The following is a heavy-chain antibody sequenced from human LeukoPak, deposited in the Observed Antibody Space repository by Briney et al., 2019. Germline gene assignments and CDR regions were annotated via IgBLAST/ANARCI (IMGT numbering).Heavy chain of an antibody. CDR3: ARDRGHYGDSNFDY. CDR1: GYTFTSYG. V-gene: IGHV1-18*01. CDR2: IGAYNGDT. D-gene: IGHD4-17*01. J-gene: IGHJ4*02. Sequence: ASVKVSCKASGYTFTSYGISWVRQAPGQGLEWMGWIGAYNGDTNYAQKLQGRVTMTTDTSTSTAYMELRSLRSDDTAVYYCARDRGHYGDSNFDYWGQGTLVTVSS.